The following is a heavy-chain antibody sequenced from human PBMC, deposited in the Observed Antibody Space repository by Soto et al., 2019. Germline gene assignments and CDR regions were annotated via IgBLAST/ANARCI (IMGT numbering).Heavy chain of an antibody. Sequence: QVQLVQSGAEVKKPGSSVKVSCKASGGTFSNYGVNWVRQAPGQGLEWMGGIIPIFGTANYAQKFQGRVTITADASTRTAYMELSGLRSEDTAVYYCARDATLYDSTAYYYLYWGQGTLVTVSS. D-gene: IGHD3-22*01. CDR3: ARDATLYDSTAYYYLY. CDR2: IIPIFGTA. J-gene: IGHJ4*02. V-gene: IGHV1-69*01. CDR1: GGTFSNYG.